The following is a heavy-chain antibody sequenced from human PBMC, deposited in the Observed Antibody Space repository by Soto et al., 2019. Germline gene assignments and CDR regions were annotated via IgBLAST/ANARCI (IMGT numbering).Heavy chain of an antibody. D-gene: IGHD6-6*01. CDR2: ISSSSSYI. CDR3: ARAFYSSSSVFDY. Sequence: EVQLVESGEGLVKPGGSLRLSCAASGFTFSSYSMNWVRQAPGKGLEWVSSISSSSSYIYYADSVKGRFTISRDNAKNSLYLQMNSLRAEDTAVYYCARAFYSSSSVFDYWGQGTLVTVSS. V-gene: IGHV3-21*01. J-gene: IGHJ4*02. CDR1: GFTFSSYS.